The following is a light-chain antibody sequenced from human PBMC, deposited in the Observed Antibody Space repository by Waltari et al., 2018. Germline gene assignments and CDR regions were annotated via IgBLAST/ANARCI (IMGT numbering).Light chain of an antibody. V-gene: IGLV1-44*01. J-gene: IGLJ2*01. Sequence: QSVLTQPPSASGTPGQRVTIPCSGRSSNIGSNTVNWYQQLPGTAPKLLIYSNNQRPSGVPDRFSGSKSGTSASLAISGLQSEDEADYYCAAWDDSLNGPHVVFGGGTKLTVL. CDR1: SSNIGSNT. CDR3: AAWDDSLNGPHVV. CDR2: SNN.